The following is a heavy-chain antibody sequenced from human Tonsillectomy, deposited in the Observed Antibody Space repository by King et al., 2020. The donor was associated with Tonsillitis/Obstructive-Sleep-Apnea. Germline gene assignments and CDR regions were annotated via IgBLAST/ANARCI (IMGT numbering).Heavy chain of an antibody. CDR2: INHSGST. CDR1: GGSFSGYY. CDR3: ARGPSNMGYCSSTSCYTGMDV. Sequence: VQLQQWGAGLLKPSETLSLTCAVYGGSFSGYYWSWIRQPPGKGLEWIGEINHSGSTNYNPSLKSRVTISVDTSKNQFSLKLSSVTAADTAVYYCARGPSNMGYCSSTSCYTGMDVWGQGTTVTVSS. D-gene: IGHD2-2*02. V-gene: IGHV4-34*01. J-gene: IGHJ6*02.